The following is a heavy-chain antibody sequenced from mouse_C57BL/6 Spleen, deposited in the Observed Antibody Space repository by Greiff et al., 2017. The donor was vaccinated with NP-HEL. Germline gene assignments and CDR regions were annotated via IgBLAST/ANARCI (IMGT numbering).Heavy chain of an antibody. V-gene: IGHV1-85*01. CDR2: IYPRDGST. CDR3: ARSPITTVEFAY. Sequence: QVQLQQSGPELVKPGASVKLSCKASGYTFTSYDINWVKQRPGQGLEWIGWIYPRDGSTQYNEKFKGKATLTVDTSSSTAYMELHSLTSEDSAVYFCARSPITTVEFAYWGQGTLVTVSA. CDR1: GYTFTSYD. D-gene: IGHD1-1*01. J-gene: IGHJ3*01.